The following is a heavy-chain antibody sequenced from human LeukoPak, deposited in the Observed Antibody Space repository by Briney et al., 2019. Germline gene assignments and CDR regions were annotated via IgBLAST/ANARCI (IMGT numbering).Heavy chain of an antibody. CDR2: IDANNGNT. V-gene: IGHV1-2*02. CDR3: ARDPSSVTLYFFDY. CDR1: GYTFRGNY. J-gene: IGHJ4*02. D-gene: IGHD4-11*01. Sequence: ASVKISCKASGYTFRGNYIHWLRQAPGKELAWMGWIDANNGNTKSAQKFQGRVTMSRDTSISTAYMDLSSLSPDDAAVYYCARDPSSVTLYFFDYWGQGTLVTVSS.